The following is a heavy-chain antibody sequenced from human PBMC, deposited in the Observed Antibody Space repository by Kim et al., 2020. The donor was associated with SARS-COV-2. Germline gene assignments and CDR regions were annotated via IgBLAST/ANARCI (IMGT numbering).Heavy chain of an antibody. CDR3: SIDCAGSTSCCTFYHV. D-gene: IGHD2-2*01. CDR1: GLTFSDAW. J-gene: IGHJ3*01. Sequence: GGSLRLSCAASGLTFSDAWMYWVRQAPGKGLEWVGRIKIKAHGESREYAAPVKGRFTIARDDSQNTLYLQMNSLRTEDTAVYYCSIDCAGSTSCCTFYHVWGQGTVVTASS. CDR2: IKIKAHGESR. V-gene: IGHV3-15*01.